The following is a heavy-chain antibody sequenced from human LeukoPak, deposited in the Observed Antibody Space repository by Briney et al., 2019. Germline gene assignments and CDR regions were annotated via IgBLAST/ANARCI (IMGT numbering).Heavy chain of an antibody. CDR1: GGSISSSSYY. CDR3: ARHILTGYSSFDY. CDR2: IYYSGST. V-gene: IGHV4-39*01. Sequence: SETLSLTCTVSGGSISSSSYYWGWIRQPPGKGLEWIGSIYYSGSTYYNPSLKSRVTISVDTSKNQFSLKLSSVTAADTAVYYCARHILTGYSSFDYWGQGTLVTVSS. D-gene: IGHD3-9*01. J-gene: IGHJ4*02.